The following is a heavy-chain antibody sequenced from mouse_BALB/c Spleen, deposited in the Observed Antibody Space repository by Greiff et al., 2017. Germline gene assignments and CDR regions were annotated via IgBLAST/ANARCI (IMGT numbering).Heavy chain of an antibody. J-gene: IGHJ3*01. CDR1: GFTFSSYA. Sequence: EVQLVESGGGLVKPGGSLKLSCAASGFTFSSYAMSWVRQTPEKRLEWVATISSGGSYTYYPDSVKGRFTISRDNAKNTLYLQMSSLRSEDTAMYYCARHDTGYPWFAYWGQGTLVTVSA. V-gene: IGHV5-9-3*01. CDR2: ISSGGSYT. CDR3: ARHDTGYPWFAY. D-gene: IGHD2-2*01.